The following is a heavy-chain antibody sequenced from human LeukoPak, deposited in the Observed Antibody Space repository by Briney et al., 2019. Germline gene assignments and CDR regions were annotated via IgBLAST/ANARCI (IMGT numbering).Heavy chain of an antibody. Sequence: ASVKVSCKVSGYTLTELSMHWVRQAPGKGLEWMGGFDPEDGETIYAQKFQGRVTMTEDTSTDTAYMELSSLRSEDTAVYYCATVVGFEYQEVRNPPEYYFDYWGQGTLVTASS. V-gene: IGHV1-24*01. CDR3: ATVVGFEYQEVRNPPEYYFDY. CDR2: FDPEDGET. CDR1: GYTLTELS. D-gene: IGHD1-14*01. J-gene: IGHJ4*02.